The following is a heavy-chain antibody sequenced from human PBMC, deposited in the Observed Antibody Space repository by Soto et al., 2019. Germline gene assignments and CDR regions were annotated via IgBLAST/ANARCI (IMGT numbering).Heavy chain of an antibody. V-gene: IGHV4-59*01. CDR1: GDSISDYY. J-gene: IGHJ4*02. CDR3: ARYFCTSGLCQYFDY. CDR2: VHSTGRT. D-gene: IGHD2-8*01. Sequence: SETLSLTCTVSGDSISDYYWSWIRQPPGKGLEWIGFVHSTGRTNYNPSLRSRVTMSVDTSNNQFSLKLSSVTAADTAVYSCARYFCTSGLCQYFDYWGQGALVTVSS.